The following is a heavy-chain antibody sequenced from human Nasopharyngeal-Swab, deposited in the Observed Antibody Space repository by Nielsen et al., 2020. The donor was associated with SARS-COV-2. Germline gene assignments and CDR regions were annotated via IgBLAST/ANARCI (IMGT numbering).Heavy chain of an antibody. CDR1: GGTFSSYA. Sequence: SVKVSCKASGGTFSSYAISWVRQAPGQGLEWMGGIIPIFGTANYAQKFQGRVTITADESTSTAYMELSSLRSEDTAVYYCARSSGWYVTLDYWGQGTLVTVSP. J-gene: IGHJ4*02. D-gene: IGHD6-19*01. CDR2: IIPIFGTA. CDR3: ARSSGWYVTLDY. V-gene: IGHV1-69*13.